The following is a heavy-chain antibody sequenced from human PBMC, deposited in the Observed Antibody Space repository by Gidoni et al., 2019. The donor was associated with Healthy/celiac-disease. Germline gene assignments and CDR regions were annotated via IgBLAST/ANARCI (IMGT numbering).Heavy chain of an antibody. D-gene: IGHD2-2*01. CDR3: ARDGPEYFVVVPAARVNWFDP. CDR1: GYTFTSYG. V-gene: IGHV1-18*01. CDR2: ISAYNGNT. J-gene: IGHJ5*02. Sequence: QVQLVQSGAEVKKPGASVKVSCKASGYTFTSYGISWVRQAPGQGLEWMGWISAYNGNTNYAQKLQGRVTMTTDTSTSTAYMELRSLRSDDTAVYYCARDGPEYFVVVPAARVNWFDPWGQGTLVTVSS.